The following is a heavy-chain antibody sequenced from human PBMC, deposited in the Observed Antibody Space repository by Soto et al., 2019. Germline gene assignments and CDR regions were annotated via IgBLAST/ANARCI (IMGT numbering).Heavy chain of an antibody. D-gene: IGHD1-26*01. CDR1: GFTSTTYG. J-gene: IGHJ4*02. CDR2: ISYDGSHA. V-gene: IGHV3-30*18. Sequence: QVQLVDSGGGVVQPGRSLRLSGAASGFTSTTYGMHWVRRAPGKGLEWVAVISYDGSHAYYADSVKGRFTISRDNAKNTLYLRINSLRAEDTAVYYCAKERTYSVASGFDYWGRGTLVTVSS. CDR3: AKERTYSVASGFDY.